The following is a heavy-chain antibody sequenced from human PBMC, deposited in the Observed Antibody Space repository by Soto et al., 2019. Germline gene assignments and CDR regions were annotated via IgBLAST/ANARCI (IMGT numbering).Heavy chain of an antibody. Sequence: EVQLVESGGGLVKPGGSPRHSCAASGFTFSDYSMLWVRQAPGKGLEWLAFIGNSNNPTFYADSVRGRFTISRDNPKNSVYLQMNSLREEDTAVYFCAREEGYCNGGPCYRGAFDFWGQGTIVTVSS. CDR2: IGNSNNPT. V-gene: IGHV3-21*02. CDR1: GFTFSDYS. CDR3: AREEGYCNGGPCYRGAFDF. D-gene: IGHD2-15*01. J-gene: IGHJ3*01.